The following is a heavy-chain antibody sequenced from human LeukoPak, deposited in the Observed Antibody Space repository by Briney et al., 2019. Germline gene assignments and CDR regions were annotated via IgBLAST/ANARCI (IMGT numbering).Heavy chain of an antibody. CDR2: ISPSDGNT. D-gene: IGHD4-17*01. V-gene: IGHV3-23*01. CDR3: VKDSSVPYGITE. J-gene: IGHJ4*02. CDR1: GFTFSKYS. Sequence: GGSLRLSCAASGFTFSKYSMSWVRQAPGKGLEWVSAISPSDGNTFYADSVSGRFTISRDNSKHTLSLQMHSLRAEDTALYYCVKDSSVPYGITEWGQGTLVTVSS.